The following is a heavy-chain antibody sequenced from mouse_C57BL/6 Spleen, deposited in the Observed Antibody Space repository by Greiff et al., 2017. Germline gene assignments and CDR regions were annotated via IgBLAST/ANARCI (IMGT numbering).Heavy chain of an antibody. CDR2: ISYDGSN. CDR1: GYSITSGYY. CDR3: ARAYDYDEAWFAY. J-gene: IGHJ3*01. V-gene: IGHV3-6*01. D-gene: IGHD2-4*01. Sequence: DVKLQESGPGLVKPSQSLSLTCSVTGYSITSGYYWNWIRQFPGNKLEWMGYISYDGSNNYNPSLKNRISITRDTSKNQFFLKLNSVTTEDTATYYCARAYDYDEAWFAYWGQGTLVTVSA.